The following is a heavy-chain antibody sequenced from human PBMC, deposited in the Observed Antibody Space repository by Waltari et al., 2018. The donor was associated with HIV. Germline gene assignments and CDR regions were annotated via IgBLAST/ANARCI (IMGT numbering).Heavy chain of an antibody. CDR1: GFTFSRSW. J-gene: IGHJ4*02. CDR3: ARLQWATQNLDF. D-gene: IGHD6-19*01. CDR2: IKEDGSES. V-gene: IGHV3-7*01. Sequence: EVQLVESGGGSVQPGGSLSLSCTVSGFTFSRSWMTWVRQAPGRGREWVANIKEDGSESSYVESVKGRFIISRDNAKNSLFLQMYGLGAEDTGVYYCARLQWATQNLDFWGQGTLVTVSS.